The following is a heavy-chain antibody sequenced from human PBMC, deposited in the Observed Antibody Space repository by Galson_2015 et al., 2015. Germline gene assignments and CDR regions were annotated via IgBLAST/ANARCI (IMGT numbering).Heavy chain of an antibody. CDR2: IKQDGSER. Sequence: SLRLSCAASGFTFSNCWMTWVRQAPGKGLEWVANIKQDGSERYYVDSVKGRFTISRDNAKNSLYLQMNSLRAEDTAVYFCARYYAADTVLIPFYWGQGTLVTVSS. CDR1: GFTFSNCW. V-gene: IGHV3-7*03. J-gene: IGHJ4*02. D-gene: IGHD3-16*01. CDR3: ARYYAADTVLIPFY.